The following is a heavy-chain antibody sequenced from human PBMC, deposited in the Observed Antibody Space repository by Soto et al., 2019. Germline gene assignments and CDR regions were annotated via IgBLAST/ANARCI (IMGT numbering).Heavy chain of an antibody. D-gene: IGHD3-22*01. CDR2: IYSGGST. CDR3: ASHYYDSSGYYYKGPHDAFDI. J-gene: IGHJ3*02. V-gene: IGHV3-53*04. Sequence: GGSLRLSCAASGFTVSSNYMSWVRQAPGKGLEWVSVIYSGGSTYYADSVKGRFTISRHNSKNTLYPQMNSLRAEDTAVYYCASHYYDSSGYYYKGPHDAFDIWGQGTMVTVSS. CDR1: GFTVSSNY.